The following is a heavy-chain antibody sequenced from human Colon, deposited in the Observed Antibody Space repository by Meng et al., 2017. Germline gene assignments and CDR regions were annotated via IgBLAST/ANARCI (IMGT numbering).Heavy chain of an antibody. J-gene: IGHJ4*02. D-gene: IGHD6-19*01. CDR1: GGSPSSGNDY. V-gene: IGHV4-61*01. CDR3: ATGPGYSSGLDS. CDR2: ISYSGNS. Sequence: VQWQDSGPGLGRPSETLSLTCTVSGGSPSSGNDYWSWIRQAPGKGLEWIGYISYSGNSLYNPSLKSRVDISTDTSRRQCSLKFNSVTAADTAIYYCATGPGYSSGLDSWGRGALVTVSS.